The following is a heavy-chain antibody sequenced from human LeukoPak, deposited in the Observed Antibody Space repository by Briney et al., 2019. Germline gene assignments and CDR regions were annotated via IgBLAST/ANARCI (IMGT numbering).Heavy chain of an antibody. Sequence: PGGSLRLSCAASGFTVSTHYMTWVRQAPGKGLECASVIYSGGSTYYADSVKGRFTVSRDNSKNTLYLQMNSLRAEDTAMYYCARGLGYCTSTTCLPPFDYWGQGTLVTVSS. CDR3: ARGLGYCTSTTCLPPFDY. CDR1: GFTVSTHY. V-gene: IGHV3-53*01. D-gene: IGHD2-2*01. CDR2: IYSGGST. J-gene: IGHJ4*02.